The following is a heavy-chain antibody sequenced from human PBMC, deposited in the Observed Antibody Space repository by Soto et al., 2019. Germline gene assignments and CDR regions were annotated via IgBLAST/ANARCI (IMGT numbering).Heavy chain of an antibody. CDR3: ARSTYYAGFDY. J-gene: IGHJ4*02. D-gene: IGHD2-2*01. V-gene: IGHV4-59*01. CDR1: GGSISSYY. CDR2: IYYSGST. Sequence: PSETLSLTCTVSGGSISSYYWSWIRQPPGKGLEWIGYIYYSGSTNYNPSLKSRVTISVDTSMNQFSLKLSSVTAADTAVYYCARSTYYAGFDYSGRGTLVTVSS.